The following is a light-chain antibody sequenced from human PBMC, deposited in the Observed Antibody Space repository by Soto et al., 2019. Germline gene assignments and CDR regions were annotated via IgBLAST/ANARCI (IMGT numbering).Light chain of an antibody. CDR3: QQYNVWPQT. J-gene: IGKJ1*01. Sequence: EIVLAQSPATLSVSPGERVTLSCRASQSVSSNLAWYQQKPGQAPRLLIYDASNRATGIPARFSGGGSGTEFTLTINSLQTEDFGVYYCQQYNVWPQTFGQGTKVDI. CDR2: DAS. CDR1: QSVSSN. V-gene: IGKV3D-15*01.